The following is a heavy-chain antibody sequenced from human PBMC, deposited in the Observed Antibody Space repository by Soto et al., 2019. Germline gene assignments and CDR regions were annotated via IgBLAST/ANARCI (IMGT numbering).Heavy chain of an antibody. Sequence: SETLCLTCTVSGGSISSYYWSWIRQPPGKGLEWIGYIYYSGSTNYNPSLKSRVTISVDTSKNQFSLKLSSVTAADTAVYYCASGSRYYYDSSGYYNYWGQGTLVTGSS. CDR1: GGSISSYY. J-gene: IGHJ4*02. CDR2: IYYSGST. V-gene: IGHV4-59*01. D-gene: IGHD3-22*01. CDR3: ASGSRYYYDSSGYYNY.